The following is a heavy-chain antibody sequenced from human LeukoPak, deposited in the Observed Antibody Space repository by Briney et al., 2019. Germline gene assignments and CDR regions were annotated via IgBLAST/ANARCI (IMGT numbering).Heavy chain of an antibody. Sequence: GSLRLSCAASGFTFSSYAMSWVRQAPGKGLEWVSAISGSGDSTYYADSVKGRFTISRDNSKNTLYLQMNSLRAEDTAVYYCARVIAARPYYFDYWGQGTLVTVSS. D-gene: IGHD6-6*01. V-gene: IGHV3-23*01. CDR3: ARVIAARPYYFDY. J-gene: IGHJ4*02. CDR1: GFTFSSYA. CDR2: ISGSGDST.